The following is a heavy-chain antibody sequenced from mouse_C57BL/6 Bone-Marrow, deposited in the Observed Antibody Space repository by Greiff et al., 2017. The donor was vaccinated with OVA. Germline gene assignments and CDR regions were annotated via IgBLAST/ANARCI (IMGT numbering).Heavy chain of an antibody. CDR3: ARDYYGSRYYFDY. Sequence: VQLQESGAELARPGASVKLSCQASGYTFTRYGISWVKQSTGQGLEWIGEIYPRSGNTYYNEKFKGKATLTADKSSSTAYMELRSLTSEDSAVYFCARDYYGSRYYFDYWGQGTTLTVSS. CDR2: IYPRSGNT. CDR1: GYTFTRYG. J-gene: IGHJ2*01. V-gene: IGHV1-81*01. D-gene: IGHD1-1*01.